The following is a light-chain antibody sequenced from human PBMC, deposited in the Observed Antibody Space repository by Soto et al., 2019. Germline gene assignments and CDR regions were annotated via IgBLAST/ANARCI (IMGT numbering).Light chain of an antibody. CDR1: SSDVGGYNY. CDR2: EVT. Sequence: QSVLTQPASVSGSPGQSITISCTGTSSDVGGYNYVCWYQQYPGKAPKLLIYEVTNRPSGVSSRFSGSKSGNTASLTISGLQAEEEADYYCSSFASSSTYVFGPGTKVTVL. CDR3: SSFASSSTYV. V-gene: IGLV2-14*01. J-gene: IGLJ1*01.